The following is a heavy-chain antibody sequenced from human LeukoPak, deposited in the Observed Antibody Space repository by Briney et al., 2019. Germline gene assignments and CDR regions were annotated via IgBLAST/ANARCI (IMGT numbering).Heavy chain of an antibody. CDR3: ARDLPDDHGSGSYHLLTTFYGMDV. D-gene: IGHD3-10*01. Sequence: GASVKVSCKTSGYTFTGQYLHWVRQAPGQGLEWMGWISAYNGNTNYAQKLQGRVTMTTDTSTSTAYMELRSLRSDDTAVYYCARDLPDDHGSGSYHLLTTFYGMDVWGQGTTVTVSS. CDR2: ISAYNGNT. J-gene: IGHJ6*02. V-gene: IGHV1-18*01. CDR1: GYTFTGQY.